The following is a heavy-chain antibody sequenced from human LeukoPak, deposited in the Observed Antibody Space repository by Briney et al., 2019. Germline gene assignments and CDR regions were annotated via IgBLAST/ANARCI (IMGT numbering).Heavy chain of an antibody. CDR2: ISGSGGST. D-gene: IGHD2-2*01. CDR1: GFTFSSYA. J-gene: IGHJ4*02. CDR3: AKEQNKLGYCSSTSCSRYFDY. V-gene: IGHV3-23*01. Sequence: QPGGSLRLSCAASGFTFSSYAMSWVRQAPGKGLEWVSAISGSGGSTYYADSVKGRFTISRDNSKNTLYLQMNSLRAEDTAVYYCAKEQNKLGYCSSTSCSRYFDYWGQGTLVTVSS.